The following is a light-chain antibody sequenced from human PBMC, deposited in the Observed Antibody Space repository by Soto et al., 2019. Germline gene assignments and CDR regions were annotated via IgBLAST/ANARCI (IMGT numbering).Light chain of an antibody. CDR3: CSYTSSSTYV. CDR2: EVS. Sequence: QSALTQPASVSGSPGQSITISCTGTSSDVGAYNYVSWYQQRPDRAPKIMIFEVSNRPSGVSNRFSGSKSGYTASLTISGLQPEDEADYYCCSYTSSSTYVFGTGTKVTVL. CDR1: SSDVGAYNY. J-gene: IGLJ1*01. V-gene: IGLV2-14*01.